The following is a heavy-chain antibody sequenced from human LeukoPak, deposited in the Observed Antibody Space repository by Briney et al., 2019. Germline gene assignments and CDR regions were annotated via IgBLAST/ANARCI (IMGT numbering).Heavy chain of an antibody. Sequence: GRSLRLSCAASGFTFSSYAMHWVRQAPGKGLEWVAVISYDGSNKYYADSVKGRFTISRDNSKNTLYLQMNSLRAEDTAVYYCARSSGWDRFDYWGQGTLVTVSS. J-gene: IGHJ4*02. CDR1: GFTFSSYA. V-gene: IGHV3-30-3*01. D-gene: IGHD6-19*01. CDR2: ISYDGSNK. CDR3: ARSSGWDRFDY.